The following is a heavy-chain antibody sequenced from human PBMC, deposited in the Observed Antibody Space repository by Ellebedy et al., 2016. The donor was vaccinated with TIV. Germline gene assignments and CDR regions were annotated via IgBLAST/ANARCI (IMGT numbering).Heavy chain of an antibody. V-gene: IGHV3-23*01. CDR2: IRTSGSST. CDR1: GGSLSGYY. CDR3: AKGLTGDRGGCGWYFDL. D-gene: IGHD7-27*01. Sequence: PSETLSLTCAVYGGSLSGYYWNWIRQPQGKGLEWVSGIRTSGSSTYYADSVKGRFTMSRDNFKNTLNLQMNSLRVEDTAVYYCAKGLTGDRGGCGWYFDLWGRGTLVTVSS. J-gene: IGHJ2*01.